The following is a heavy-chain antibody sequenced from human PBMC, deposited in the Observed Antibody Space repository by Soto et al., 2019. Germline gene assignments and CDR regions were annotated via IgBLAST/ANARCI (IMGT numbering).Heavy chain of an antibody. J-gene: IGHJ4*02. CDR3: ARVEQQPVVGYFDY. Sequence: SETLSLTCTVSGGSMRSYYWSWIRQPPGKGLEWIGYIYYSGSTNYNPSLKSRVTMSVDTSRNQFSLNLSSVTAADTAVYYCARVEQQPVVGYFDYWGQGTLVTVSS. CDR2: IYYSGST. CDR1: GGSMRSYY. D-gene: IGHD6-13*01. V-gene: IGHV4-59*01.